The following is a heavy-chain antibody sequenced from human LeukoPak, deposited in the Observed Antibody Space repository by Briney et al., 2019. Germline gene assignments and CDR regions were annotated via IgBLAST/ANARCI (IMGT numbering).Heavy chain of an antibody. Sequence: GASVKVSCKASGYTFTSYGISWARQAPGQGLEWMGGIIPIFGTANYAQKFQGRVTITADKSTSTAYMELSSLRSEDTAVYYCARSITMVRGTGFDIWGQGTMVTVSS. D-gene: IGHD3-10*01. J-gene: IGHJ3*02. CDR3: ARSITMVRGTGFDI. V-gene: IGHV1-69*06. CDR2: IIPIFGTA. CDR1: GYTFTSYG.